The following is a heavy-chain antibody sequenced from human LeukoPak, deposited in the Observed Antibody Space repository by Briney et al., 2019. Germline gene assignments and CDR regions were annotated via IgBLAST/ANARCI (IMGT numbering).Heavy chain of an antibody. D-gene: IGHD1-20*01. CDR2: INHSGST. Sequence: PSETLSLTCAVYGGSFSGYYWSWIRQPPGKGLEWIGEINHSGSTNYNPSLKSRVTISVDTSKNQFSLKLSSVTAADTAVYYCARGRGITGSYFWFDPWGQGTLVTVSP. CDR3: ARGRGITGSYFWFDP. J-gene: IGHJ5*02. CDR1: GGSFSGYY. V-gene: IGHV4-34*01.